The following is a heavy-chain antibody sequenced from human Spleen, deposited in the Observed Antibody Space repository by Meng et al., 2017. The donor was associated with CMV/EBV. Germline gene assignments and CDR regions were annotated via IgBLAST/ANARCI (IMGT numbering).Heavy chain of an antibody. D-gene: IGHD2-2*02. J-gene: IGHJ4*02. Sequence: ISWGRQATGQGLEWMGGIIPIFGTANYAQKFQGRVTITTDESRTTAYLELSSLRSEDTAVYYCARVGLCSGTTCYTGDYSSRHFDYWGQGTLVTVSS. V-gene: IGHV1-69*05. CDR3: ARVGLCSGTTCYTGDYSSRHFDY. CDR2: IIPIFGTA.